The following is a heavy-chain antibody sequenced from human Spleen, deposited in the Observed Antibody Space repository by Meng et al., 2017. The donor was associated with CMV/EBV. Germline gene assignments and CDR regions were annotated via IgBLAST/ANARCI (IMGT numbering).Heavy chain of an antibody. CDR3: AREERRWFDP. CDR1: GGSVSSGNYY. J-gene: IGHJ5*02. Sequence: LTCTVAGGSVSSGNYYWNWIRQPPGKGLEWIGYIHYSGSTNYNPSLKSRVTISLDTSKNQFSLKLSSVTAADTAVYYCAREERRWFDPWGQGTLVTVSS. V-gene: IGHV4-61*01. CDR2: IHYSGST.